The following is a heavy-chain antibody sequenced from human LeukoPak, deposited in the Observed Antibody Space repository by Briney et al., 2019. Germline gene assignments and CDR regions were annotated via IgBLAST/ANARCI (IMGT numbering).Heavy chain of an antibody. D-gene: IGHD1-1*01. J-gene: IGHJ5*02. CDR2: MNPNSGNT. Sequence: ASVKVSCKTSGYTFTAHDIFWVRQATGQGLEWMGWMNPNSGNTGYAQKFQGRVTMTRNTSISTAYMELSSLRSEDTAVYYCARDRGYTERQNWFDPWGQGTLVTVSS. V-gene: IGHV1-8*02. CDR1: GYTFTAHD. CDR3: ARDRGYTERQNWFDP.